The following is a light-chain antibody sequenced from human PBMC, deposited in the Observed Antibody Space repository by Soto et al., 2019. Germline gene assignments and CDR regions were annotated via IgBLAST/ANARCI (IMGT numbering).Light chain of an antibody. J-gene: IGKJ1*01. CDR2: EAS. V-gene: IGKV1-5*03. CDR3: HQYSSYSWT. CDR1: QSISCW. Sequence: DIQMTQSPSTLSASVGDGVTITCRASQSISCWLAWYQQKPGKAPNLLIHEASNLEDGVPSRFSGRGSGTEFTLTISSLQPDDFATYYCHQYSSYSWTFGQGTKVDIK.